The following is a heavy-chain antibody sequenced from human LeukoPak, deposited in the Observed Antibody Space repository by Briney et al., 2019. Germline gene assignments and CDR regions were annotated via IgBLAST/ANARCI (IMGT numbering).Heavy chain of an antibody. V-gene: IGHV3-7*01. Sequence: GGSLRLSSAASGFIFSNSWMNWVRQAPGKGLEWVANINQDGSDQYYVDSVKGRFTISRDNAKNSLYLQMNSLRAEDTAVYCARLNWNDLGYYFDYWGQGTLVTVSS. CDR3: ARLNWNDLGYYFDY. J-gene: IGHJ4*02. D-gene: IGHD1-20*01. CDR1: GFIFSNSW. CDR2: INQDGSDQ.